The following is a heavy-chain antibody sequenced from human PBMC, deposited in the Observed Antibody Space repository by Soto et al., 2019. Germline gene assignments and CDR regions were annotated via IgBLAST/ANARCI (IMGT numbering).Heavy chain of an antibody. J-gene: IGHJ4*02. CDR2: SYSTGGT. CDR1: GFTLGKYT. Sequence: GGSLRLSCAASGFTLGKYTMGWVRQAPGKGLEWVAESYSTGGTEYADAVKGRFTISRDNSKNTLFLQMNSLGVEDTALYYCARDREPDGIWTFDSWGQGTLVTVSS. CDR3: ARDREPDGIWTFDS. D-gene: IGHD3-9*01. V-gene: IGHV3-23*01.